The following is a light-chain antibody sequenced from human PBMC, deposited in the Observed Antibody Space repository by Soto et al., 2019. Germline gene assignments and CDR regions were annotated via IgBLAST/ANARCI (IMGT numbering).Light chain of an antibody. J-gene: IGLJ2*01. Sequence: QAVLTQSPSASASLGASVKLTCTLSSGYSSYVIAWHQQQPEKGPRYLMKVNSDGSHSKGDGIPDRFSGSRSGAERYLTISSLQSEDEADYYCQTWAPGIQVFGGGTKLTVL. CDR3: QTWAPGIQV. CDR1: SGYSSYV. V-gene: IGLV4-69*01. CDR2: VNSDGSH.